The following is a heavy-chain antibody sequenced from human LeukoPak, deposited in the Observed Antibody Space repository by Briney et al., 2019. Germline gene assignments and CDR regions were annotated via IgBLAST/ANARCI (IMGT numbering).Heavy chain of an antibody. Sequence: GRSLRLSCAASGFTFSSYGMHWVRQAPGKGLEWVSYISSSGSTIYYADSVKGRFTISRDNAKNSLYLQMNSLRAEDTAVYYCAKDXSAFDIWGQGTMVTVSS. CDR2: ISSSGSTI. CDR1: GFTFSSYG. CDR3: AKDXSAFDI. V-gene: IGHV3-48*04. J-gene: IGHJ3*02.